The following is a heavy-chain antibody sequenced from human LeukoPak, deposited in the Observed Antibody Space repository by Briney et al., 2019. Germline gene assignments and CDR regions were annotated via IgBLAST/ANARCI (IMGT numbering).Heavy chain of an antibody. CDR3: ARVDTAMEIDY. CDR2: INPNSGGT. CDR1: GYTFTGYY. J-gene: IGHJ4*02. Sequence: ASVKVSCKASGYTFTGYYMHWVRQTPGQGLEWMGRINPNSGGTNYAQKFQGRVTMTRDTSISTVYMELSRLRSDDTAVYYCARVDTAMEIDYWGQGTLVTVSS. V-gene: IGHV1-2*06. D-gene: IGHD5-18*01.